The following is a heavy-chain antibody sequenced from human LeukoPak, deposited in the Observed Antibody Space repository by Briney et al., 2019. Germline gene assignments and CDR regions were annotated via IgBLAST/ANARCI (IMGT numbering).Heavy chain of an antibody. V-gene: IGHV3-30-3*01. J-gene: IGHJ4*02. CDR2: ISYDGSDK. D-gene: IGHD2-15*01. CDR3: ARDYQWWAHFVY. Sequence: GKSLRLSCAASGFTFSNYAMHWVRQAPGKGLEWVALISYDGSDKYYADSVKGRFTISRDNSKNTLYLQVNSLRADDTAVYYCARDYQWWAHFVYWGQGALVTVSS. CDR1: GFTFSNYA.